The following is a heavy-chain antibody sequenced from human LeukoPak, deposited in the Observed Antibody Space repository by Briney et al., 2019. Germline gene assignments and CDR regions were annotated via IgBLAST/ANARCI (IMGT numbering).Heavy chain of an antibody. D-gene: IGHD3-10*01. CDR1: GFTVSSNY. J-gene: IGHJ4*02. CDR2: IYSGGST. CDR3: AKDSFGSGTYSPDY. V-gene: IGHV3-53*01. Sequence: GGSLRLSCAASGFTVSSNYMSWVRQAPGKGLEWVSVIYSGGSTYYADSVKGRFTISRDNSKNTLYLQVNSLRADDTAVYYCAKDSFGSGTYSPDYWGQGTLVTVSS.